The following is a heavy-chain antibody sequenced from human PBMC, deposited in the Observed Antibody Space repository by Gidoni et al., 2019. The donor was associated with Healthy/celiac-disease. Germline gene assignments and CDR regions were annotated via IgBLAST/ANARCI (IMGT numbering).Heavy chain of an antibody. V-gene: IGHV4-59*01. J-gene: IGHJ6*02. Sequence: QVQLQESGPGLVKPSETLSLTCTVSGGSLSSYYWSWIRQPPGKGLEWIGYIYYSGSTNYNPSLKSRVTISVDTSKNQFSLKLSSVTAADTAVYYCARSYSYGYTYYYGMDVWGQGTTVTVSS. CDR3: ARSYSYGYTYYYGMDV. CDR1: GGSLSSYY. CDR2: IYYSGST. D-gene: IGHD5-18*01.